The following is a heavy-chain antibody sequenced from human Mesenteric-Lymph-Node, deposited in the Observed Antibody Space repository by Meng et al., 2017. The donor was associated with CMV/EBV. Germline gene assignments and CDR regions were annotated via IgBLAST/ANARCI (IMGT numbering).Heavy chain of an antibody. CDR1: GFTFSSYG. D-gene: IGHD2-2*01. CDR3: ARDQCSSVSCRFDS. CDR2: IRYDGSNK. J-gene: IGHJ4*02. Sequence: GESLKISCAASGFTFSSYGMHWVRQAPGKGLEWVAFIRYDGSNKYYADSVKGRFTISRDNSKNTLYLQMNSLRAEDTAVYYCARDQCSSVSCRFDSWGQGTLVTVSS. V-gene: IGHV3-30*02.